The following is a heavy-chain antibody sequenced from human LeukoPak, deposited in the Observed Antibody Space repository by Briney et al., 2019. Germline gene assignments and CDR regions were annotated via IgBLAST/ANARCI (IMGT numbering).Heavy chain of an antibody. CDR1: GYTFTDYY. Sequence: ASVKVSCKASGYTFTDYYVHWVRQAPGQGLEWMGIINPSGGSTSYAQKFQGRVTMTRDTSTSTVYMELSSLRSEDTAVYYCARDWEGWFDPWGQGTLVTVSS. CDR3: ARDWEGWFDP. J-gene: IGHJ5*02. V-gene: IGHV1-46*03. D-gene: IGHD1-26*01. CDR2: INPSGGST.